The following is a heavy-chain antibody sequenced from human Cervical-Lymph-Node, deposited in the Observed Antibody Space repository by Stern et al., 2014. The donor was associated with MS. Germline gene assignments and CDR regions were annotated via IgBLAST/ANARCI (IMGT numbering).Heavy chain of an antibody. V-gene: IGHV3-33*01. J-gene: IGHJ6*02. CDR1: GFTFSSYG. CDR3: ARSSSPSPYYYYGMDV. Sequence: VQLVESGGGVVQPGRSLRLSCEASGFTFSSYGMHWVRQAPGKGLEWVGVIWYDGSNKYYADSVKGRFTISRDNSKNTLYLQMNSLRAEDTAVYYCARSSSPSPYYYYGMDVWGQGTTVTVSS. CDR2: IWYDGSNK. D-gene: IGHD6-13*01.